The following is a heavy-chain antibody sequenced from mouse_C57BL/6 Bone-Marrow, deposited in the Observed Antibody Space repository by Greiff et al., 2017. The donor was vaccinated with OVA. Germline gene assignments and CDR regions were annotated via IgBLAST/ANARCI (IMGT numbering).Heavy chain of an antibody. CDR3: ARWDYDYDYDV. Sequence: QVQLKQPGAELVMPGASVKLSCKASGYTFTSYWMHWVKQRPGQGLEWIGEIDPSDSYTNYNQKFKGKSTLTVDKSSSTAYMQLSSLTSEDSAVYYCARWDYDYDYDVWGTGTTVTVSS. V-gene: IGHV1-69*01. D-gene: IGHD2-4*01. CDR2: IDPSDSYT. J-gene: IGHJ1*03. CDR1: GYTFTSYW.